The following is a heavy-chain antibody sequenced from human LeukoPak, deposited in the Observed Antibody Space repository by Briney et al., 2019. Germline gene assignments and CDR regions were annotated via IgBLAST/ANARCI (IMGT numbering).Heavy chain of an antibody. CDR2: ISGSGGST. D-gene: IGHD1-26*01. V-gene: IGHV3-23*01. J-gene: IGHJ4*02. CDR3: AKGKWELRADYFDY. Sequence: PGGSLRLSCAASGFTFSSYAMSWVRQAPGKGLEWVSAISGSGGSTYYADSVKGRLTISRDNSKNTLNLQMNSLRTEDTAVYYCAKGKWELRADYFDYWGQGTLVTVSS. CDR1: GFTFSSYA.